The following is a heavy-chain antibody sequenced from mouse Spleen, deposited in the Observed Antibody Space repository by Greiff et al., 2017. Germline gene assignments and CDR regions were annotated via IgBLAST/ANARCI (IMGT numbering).Heavy chain of an antibody. V-gene: IGHV1-64*01. CDR2: IHPNSGST. Sequence: VQLQQSGAELVKPGASVKLSCKASGYTFTSYWMHWVKQRPGQGLEWIGMIHPNSGSTNYNEKFKSKATLTVDKSSSTAYMQLSSLTSEDSAVYYCARNAGRRDWFAYWGQGTLVTVSA. J-gene: IGHJ3*01. CDR3: ARNAGRRDWFAY. CDR1: GYTFTSYW.